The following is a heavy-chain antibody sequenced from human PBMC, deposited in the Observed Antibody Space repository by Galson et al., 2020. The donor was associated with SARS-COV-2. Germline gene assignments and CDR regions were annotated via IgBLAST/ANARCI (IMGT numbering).Heavy chain of an antibody. Sequence: APGKGLEWVAFIRYDGSNKYYADSVKGRFTISRDNSKNTLYLQMDSLRVEDTAVYYCARQSAMDVWGHGTTVTVSS. CDR3: ARQSAMDV. J-gene: IGHJ6*02. CDR2: IRYDGSNK. V-gene: IGHV3-33*01.